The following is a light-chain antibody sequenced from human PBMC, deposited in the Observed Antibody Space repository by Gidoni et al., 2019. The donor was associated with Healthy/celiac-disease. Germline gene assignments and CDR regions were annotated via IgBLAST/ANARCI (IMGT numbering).Light chain of an antibody. J-gene: IGKJ1*01. Sequence: DIQMTQSPSSLSASVGDRVTITCQASQDISNYLNWYQQKPGKAPKLLIYDASNLETGVPSRFSGSGSGTEFTCTISSLQPEDIATYYCQQYDNLLGTFGQGTKVEIK. V-gene: IGKV1-33*01. CDR2: DAS. CDR1: QDISNY. CDR3: QQYDNLLGT.